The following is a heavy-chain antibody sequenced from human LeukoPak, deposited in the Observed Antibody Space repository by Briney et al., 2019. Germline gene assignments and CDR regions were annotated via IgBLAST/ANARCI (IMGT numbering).Heavy chain of an antibody. D-gene: IGHD3-3*01. Sequence: SETLSLTCTVSGGSISSYYWSWIRQPPGKGLEWIGYIYYSGSTNYNPSLKSRVTISADTSKNQFSLKLSSVTAADTAVYYCARVYDFWSGSNWFDPWGQGTLVTVSS. V-gene: IGHV4-59*01. J-gene: IGHJ5*02. CDR1: GGSISSYY. CDR2: IYYSGST. CDR3: ARVYDFWSGSNWFDP.